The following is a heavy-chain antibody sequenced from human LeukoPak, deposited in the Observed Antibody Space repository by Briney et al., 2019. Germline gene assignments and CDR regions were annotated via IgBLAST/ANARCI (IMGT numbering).Heavy chain of an antibody. Sequence: GRSLRLSCAASGFTFSSYAMHWVRQAPGKGLEWVAVISYDGSNKYYADSVKGRFTISRDNSKNTLYLQMNSLRAEDTAVYYCARDTADGSSYHFDYWGQGTLVTVSS. D-gene: IGHD6-6*01. J-gene: IGHJ4*02. CDR1: GFTFSSYA. V-gene: IGHV3-30-3*01. CDR2: ISYDGSNK. CDR3: ARDTADGSSYHFDY.